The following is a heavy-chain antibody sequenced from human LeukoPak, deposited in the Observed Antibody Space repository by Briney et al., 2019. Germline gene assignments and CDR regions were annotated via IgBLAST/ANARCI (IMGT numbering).Heavy chain of an antibody. V-gene: IGHV1-2*02. CDR2: INPNSGGT. CDR1: GYTFTGYY. D-gene: IGHD2-2*01. CDR3: ARESPYCSSTSCFEFDY. J-gene: IGHJ4*02. Sequence: ASVKVSCKASGYTFTGYYMHWVRQAPGQGLEWMGCINPNSGGTNYAQKFQGRVTMTRDTSISTAYMELSRLRSDDTAVYYCARESPYCSSTSCFEFDYWGQGTLVTVSS.